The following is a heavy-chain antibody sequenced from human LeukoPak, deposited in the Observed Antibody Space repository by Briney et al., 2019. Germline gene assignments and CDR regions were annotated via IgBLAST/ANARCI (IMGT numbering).Heavy chain of an antibody. J-gene: IGHJ4*01. D-gene: IGHD3-22*01. Sequence: ASVKVSCKASGGTFSSYAISWVRQAPGQGLEWMGWISAYNGNTNYAQKLQGRVTMTTDTSTSTAYMELRSLRSDDTAVYYCAGGYYDSSGYSNFDYWGQGTLVTVSS. CDR2: ISAYNGNT. CDR1: GGTFSSYA. V-gene: IGHV1-18*01. CDR3: AGGYYDSSGYSNFDY.